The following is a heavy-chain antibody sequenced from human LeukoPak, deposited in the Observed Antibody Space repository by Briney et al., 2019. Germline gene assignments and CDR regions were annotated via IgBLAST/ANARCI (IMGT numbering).Heavy chain of an antibody. D-gene: IGHD3-3*01. CDR1: GFTFSSYA. CDR2: ISYDGSNK. Sequence: GGSLRLSCAASGFTFSSYAMHWVRQAPGKGLEWVAVISYDGSNKYYADSVKGRFTISRDNSKNTLYLQMNSLRAEDTAVYYCARSPVTTQFDCWGQGTLVTVSS. V-gene: IGHV3-30*04. J-gene: IGHJ4*02. CDR3: ARSPVTTQFDC.